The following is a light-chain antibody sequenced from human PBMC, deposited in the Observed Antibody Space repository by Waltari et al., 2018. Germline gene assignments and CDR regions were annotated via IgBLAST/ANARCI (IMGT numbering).Light chain of an antibody. J-gene: IGLJ3*02. CDR3: CSYAGSQTLV. CDR1: SSDVGGYNY. CDR2: NVS. V-gene: IGLV2-11*01. Sequence: QSALTQPHSVSGSPGQSVTISCSGTSSDVGGYNYVSWYQQHPGKAPRLMISNVSKRPSGVPYRFSGAKSGNTASLTISGLQTEDEAFYYCCSYAGSQTLVFGGGTELTVL.